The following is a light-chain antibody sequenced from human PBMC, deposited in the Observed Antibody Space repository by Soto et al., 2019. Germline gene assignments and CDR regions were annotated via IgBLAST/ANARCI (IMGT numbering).Light chain of an antibody. J-gene: IGLJ1*01. CDR1: SSNIGSNT. CDR2: SNK. Sequence: QSVLTQPPSASGTPGQRVTISCSGSSSNIGSNTVNWYQQLPGTAPKLLIYSNKQRPSGVPDRFSGSKSGTSASLAISGLQSEDEADYYCAAWDDSLNGYVLGTGTKLTVL. V-gene: IGLV1-44*01. CDR3: AAWDDSLNGYV.